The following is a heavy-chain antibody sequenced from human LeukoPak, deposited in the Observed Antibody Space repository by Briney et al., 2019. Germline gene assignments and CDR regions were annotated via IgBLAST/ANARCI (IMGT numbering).Heavy chain of an antibody. J-gene: IGHJ5*02. D-gene: IGHD6-19*01. V-gene: IGHV1-69*01. CDR2: IIPIFGTA. Sequence: SVTVSCTASGGTFSSYAISWVQQAPGQGLEWMGGIIPIFGTANYAQKFQGRVTITADESTSTAYMELSSLRSEDTAVYYCARERIAVAADVGWFDPWGQGTLVTVSS. CDR1: GGTFSSYA. CDR3: ARERIAVAADVGWFDP.